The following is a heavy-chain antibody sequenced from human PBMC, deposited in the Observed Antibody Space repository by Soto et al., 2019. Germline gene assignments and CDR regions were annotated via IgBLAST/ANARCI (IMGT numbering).Heavy chain of an antibody. V-gene: IGHV4-39*01. Sequence: PSETLSLTCTVSGGSISSSSYYWGWIRQPPGKGLEWIGSIYYSGSTYYNPSLKSRVTISVDTSKNQFSLKLSSVTAADTAVYYCARPGERIVGATTYYGMDVWGQGTTVTVSS. D-gene: IGHD1-26*01. CDR2: IYYSGST. CDR1: GGSISSSSYY. CDR3: ARPGERIVGATTYYGMDV. J-gene: IGHJ6*02.